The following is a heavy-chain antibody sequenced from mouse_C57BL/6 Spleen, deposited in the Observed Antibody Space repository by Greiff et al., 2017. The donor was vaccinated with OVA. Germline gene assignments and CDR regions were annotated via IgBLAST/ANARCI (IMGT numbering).Heavy chain of an antibody. CDR3: ARPYYYDGSWFAY. Sequence: VQLQQSGPELVKPGASVKISCKASGYSFTDYNMNWVKQSNGKSLEWIGVINPNYGTTSYNQKFKGKATLTVDKSSRTAYMQLTSLTSEDSAVYYCARPYYYDGSWFAYWGQGTLVTVSA. CDR1: GYSFTDYN. J-gene: IGHJ3*01. D-gene: IGHD1-1*01. CDR2: INPNYGTT. V-gene: IGHV1-39*01.